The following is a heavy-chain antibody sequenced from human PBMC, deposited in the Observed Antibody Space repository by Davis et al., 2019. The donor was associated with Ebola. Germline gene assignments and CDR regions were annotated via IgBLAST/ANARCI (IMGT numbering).Heavy chain of an antibody. CDR3: ARDGPLGLGDY. D-gene: IGHD7-27*01. CDR2: TYYRSKWFN. CDR1: GGSFSGYY. J-gene: IGHJ4*02. Sequence: SETLSLTCAVYGGSFSGYYWSWIRQSPSRGLEWLGRTYYRSKWFNEYALSVKSRITINPDTAKNQFSMQLNSVTPEDTAVYFCARDGPLGLGDYWGQGTLVTVSS. V-gene: IGHV6-1*01.